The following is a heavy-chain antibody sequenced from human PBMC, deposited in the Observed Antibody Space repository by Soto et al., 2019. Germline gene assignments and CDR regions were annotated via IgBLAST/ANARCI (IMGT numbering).Heavy chain of an antibody. CDR3: ARQPRISTIWYPLNP. D-gene: IGHD2-2*01. V-gene: IGHV4-39*01. Sequence: QLQLQESGPGLVKPSETLSLTCSVSGGSMSTSSYYWGWIRQPPGKGLEWIGTISYSGSTNYNPSLKSRVTISVDASKNQLSLKLISVIAADTAVYSCARQPRISTIWYPLNPWGQGTLVTVSS. CDR1: GGSMSTSSYY. CDR2: ISYSGST. J-gene: IGHJ5*02.